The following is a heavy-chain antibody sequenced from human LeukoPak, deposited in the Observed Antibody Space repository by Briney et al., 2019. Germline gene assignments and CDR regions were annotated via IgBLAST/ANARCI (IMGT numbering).Heavy chain of an antibody. CDR1: GFAVSSNH. V-gene: IGHV3-53*01. CDR2: IFNGGST. Sequence: SGGSLRLSCAASGFAVSSNHMNWVRQAPGKGLEWVSVIFNGGSTYYADSVKGRFTISRDNSKNTLYLQMNSLRAEDTAVYYCARLGWGINWYFDLWGRGTLVTVSS. D-gene: IGHD3-16*01. J-gene: IGHJ2*01. CDR3: ARLGWGINWYFDL.